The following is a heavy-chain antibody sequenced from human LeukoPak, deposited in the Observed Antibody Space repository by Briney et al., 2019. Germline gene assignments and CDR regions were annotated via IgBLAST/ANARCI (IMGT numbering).Heavy chain of an antibody. V-gene: IGHV4-34*01. J-gene: IGHJ4*02. CDR2: INHSGST. CDR3: ASNYYDSSGYQQN. CDR1: GGSFSGYY. D-gene: IGHD3-22*01. Sequence: TSETLSFTCAVYGGSFSGYYWSWIRQPPGKGLEWIGEINHSGSTNYNPSLKSRVTISVDTSKNQFSLKLSSVTAADTAVYYCASNYYDSSGYQQNWGQGTLVTVSS.